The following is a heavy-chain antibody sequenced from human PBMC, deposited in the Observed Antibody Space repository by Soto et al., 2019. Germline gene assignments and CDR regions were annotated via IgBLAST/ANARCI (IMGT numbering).Heavy chain of an antibody. CDR2: MLPDESKT. CDR1: GYSFSEYW. D-gene: IGHD2-2*01. V-gene: IGHV5-51*01. CDR3: ARPDTYCSRSSCYPDAFDL. Sequence: PGESLKISCQGSGYSFSEYWVGWVRQMPGKGLEWIGFMLPDESKTRYSPSFQGQVTISADPSTNTAYLQWRSLKTSDTAMYLCARPDTYCSRSSCYPDAFDLWGQGTVVTVSS. J-gene: IGHJ3*01.